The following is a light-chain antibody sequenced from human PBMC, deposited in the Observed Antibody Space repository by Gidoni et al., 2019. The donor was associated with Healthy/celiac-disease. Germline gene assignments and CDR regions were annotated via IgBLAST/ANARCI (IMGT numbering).Light chain of an antibody. Sequence: AIQLTQSPSSLSASVGDRVTITCRESQGISSALAWYQHKPGKAPKLLIYDASTLECGVPSMFSGRGSGADFTLPISSLHPEDFATFYCQQFSSYPLTFGGGTKVEIK. V-gene: IGKV1-13*02. J-gene: IGKJ4*01. CDR2: DAS. CDR1: QGISSA. CDR3: QQFSSYPLT.